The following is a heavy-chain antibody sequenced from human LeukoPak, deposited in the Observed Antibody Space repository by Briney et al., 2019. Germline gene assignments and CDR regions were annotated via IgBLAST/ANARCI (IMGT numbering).Heavy chain of an antibody. V-gene: IGHV3-74*01. Sequence: GGSLTLSCSASGFTLSSYWMHWVRQAPGKELVWVSRINTDGSSTNYADSVKRRVTVSRDNAKNTLYLQMNSLRAEDTAVYYCARVIGWDEPFDIWGQGTMVTVSS. D-gene: IGHD1-26*01. CDR1: GFTLSSYW. CDR2: INTDGSST. J-gene: IGHJ3*02. CDR3: ARVIGWDEPFDI.